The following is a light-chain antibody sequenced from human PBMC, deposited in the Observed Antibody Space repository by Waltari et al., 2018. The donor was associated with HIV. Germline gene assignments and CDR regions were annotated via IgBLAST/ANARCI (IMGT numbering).Light chain of an antibody. V-gene: IGLV2-14*03. CDR3: SSYTTTYTYV. CDR2: EVN. CDR1: TIAVGGYNS. J-gene: IGLJ1*01. Sequence: QSALTQPASVSGSPGQSITIPCSGTTIAVGGYNSVSWYQQRPGKAPKLIIYEVNSRPSGLSDRFSGSKSGNTASLTISGLQVEDEADYYCSSYTTTYTYVFGSGTKVTVL.